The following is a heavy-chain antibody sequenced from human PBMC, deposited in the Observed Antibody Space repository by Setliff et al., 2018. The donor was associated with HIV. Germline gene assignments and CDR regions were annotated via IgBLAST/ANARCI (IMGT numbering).Heavy chain of an antibody. CDR3: ARGGGGARRVIGS. CDR2: INQDGSHK. D-gene: IGHD6-6*01. J-gene: IGHJ4*02. V-gene: IGHV3-7*03. Sequence: GGSLRLSCAASGFTFSTYWMIWVRQAPGKGLEWVANINQDGSHKYYVDSVKGRFTISRDNAKNSLYLQMSSLRAEDTAVYYCARGGGGARRVIGSWGQGALVTVSS. CDR1: GFTFSTYW.